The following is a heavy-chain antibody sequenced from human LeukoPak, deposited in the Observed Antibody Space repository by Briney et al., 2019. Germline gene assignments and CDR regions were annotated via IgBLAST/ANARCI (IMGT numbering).Heavy chain of an antibody. CDR2: IYSGGST. J-gene: IGHJ4*02. CDR1: GFTFSTNY. Sequence: GGSLRLSCAASGFTFSTNYMSWVRQAPGKGLEWVSEIYSGGSTYYAASVKGRFSISRDNSKNTLYLQMKSLRAEDTAVYYCARDLAWGAFDYWGQGTLVTVSS. D-gene: IGHD7-27*01. V-gene: IGHV3-53*01. CDR3: ARDLAWGAFDY.